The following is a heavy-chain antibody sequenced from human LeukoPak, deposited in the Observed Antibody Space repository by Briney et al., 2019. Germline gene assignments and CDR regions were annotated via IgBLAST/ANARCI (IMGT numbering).Heavy chain of an antibody. CDR3: ARSRVILYYYYYMDV. D-gene: IGHD2/OR15-2a*01. V-gene: IGHV4-39*01. J-gene: IGHJ6*03. CDR1: GGSISSSSYY. CDR2: IYYSGST. Sequence: SETLSLTCTVSGGSISSSSYYWGWICQPPGKGLEWIGSIYYSGSTYYNPSLKSRVTISVDTSKNQFSLKLSSVTAADTAVYYCARSRVILYYYYYMDVWGKGTTVTVSS.